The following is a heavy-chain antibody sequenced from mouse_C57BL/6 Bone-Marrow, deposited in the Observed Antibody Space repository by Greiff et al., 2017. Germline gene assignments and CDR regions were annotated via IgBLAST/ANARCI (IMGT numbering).Heavy chain of an antibody. D-gene: IGHD4-1*01. CDR3: ARESNWDVYWYFDV. Sequence: HVALPHPVAELVKPGASVKLSCKASGYTFTSYWMQWVKQRPGQGLEWIGEIDPSDSYTNYNQKFKGKATLTVDTSSSTAYMQLSSLTAEDSAVYDCARESNWDVYWYFDVWGTGTTVTVSS. CDR1: GYTFTSYW. CDR2: IDPSDSYT. J-gene: IGHJ1*03. V-gene: IGHV1-50*01.